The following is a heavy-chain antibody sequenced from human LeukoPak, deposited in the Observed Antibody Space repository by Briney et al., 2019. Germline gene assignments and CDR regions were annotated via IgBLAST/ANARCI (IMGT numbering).Heavy chain of an antibody. J-gene: IGHJ4*02. V-gene: IGHV3-48*03. D-gene: IGHD5-18*01. CDR3: AGGFVDTAMVV. CDR2: ISSSGSTI. Sequence: GGSLRLSCAPSVFIFSIYEMKWVRHAPGRGLEGVKYISSSGSTICDAGSVKGRFTISKDNAKNLLYQEMTGRRAEGTAVYYYAGGFVDTAMVVWGQGTLVTVSS. CDR1: VFIFSIYE.